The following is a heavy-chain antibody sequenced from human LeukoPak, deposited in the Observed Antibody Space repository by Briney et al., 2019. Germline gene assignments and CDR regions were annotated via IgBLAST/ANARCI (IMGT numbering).Heavy chain of an antibody. V-gene: IGHV4-34*01. CDR3: ARQRYYGSGSYHY. CDR1: GGSVSGFY. J-gene: IGHJ4*02. D-gene: IGHD3-10*01. Sequence: PSETLSVTCAVYGGSVSGFYWSWIRQSPGKGLEWLGEIDHTGSPNYNPALKGRVTMSGDTSNNQFSLKLSSVTAADTAVYFCARQRYYGSGSYHYWGQGTLVTVSS. CDR2: IDHTGSP.